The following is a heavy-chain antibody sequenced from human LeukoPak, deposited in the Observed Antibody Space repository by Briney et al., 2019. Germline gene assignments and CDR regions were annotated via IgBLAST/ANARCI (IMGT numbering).Heavy chain of an antibody. CDR1: GGSISSYY. V-gene: IGHV4-59*12. J-gene: IGHJ4*02. CDR2: IYYSGNT. D-gene: IGHD3-22*01. CDR3: ARGPDYHDSSGYRRGVFDY. Sequence: PSETLSLTCTVSGGSISSYYWSWIRQPPGKGLDWIGYIYYSGNTNYNPSLKSRVTISVDTSKNQFSLKLSSVTAADTAVYYCARGPDYHDSSGYRRGVFDYWGQGTLVTVSS.